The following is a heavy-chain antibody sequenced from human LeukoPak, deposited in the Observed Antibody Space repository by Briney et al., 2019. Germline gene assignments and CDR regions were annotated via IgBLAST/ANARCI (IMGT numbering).Heavy chain of an antibody. J-gene: IGHJ5*02. Sequence: KPSETLSLTCTVSGGSISSSGYYWGWIRQPPGKGLEWVGSVYYTGSTFYNPSLKSRVTISVDTSKNQFSLKLSSVTAADTAVYYCARELVVPAAIFDPWGQGTLVTVSS. CDR2: VYYTGST. D-gene: IGHD2-2*01. V-gene: IGHV4-39*07. CDR3: ARELVVPAAIFDP. CDR1: GGSISSSGYY.